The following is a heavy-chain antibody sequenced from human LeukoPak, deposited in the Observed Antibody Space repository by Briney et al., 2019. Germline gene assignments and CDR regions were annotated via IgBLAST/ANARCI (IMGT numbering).Heavy chain of an antibody. V-gene: IGHV5-51*01. CDR2: IYPGDSAT. D-gene: IGHD6-13*01. CDR3: ARSLAPLAAAAPLIDY. CDR1: GYSFSSYW. Sequence: GESLKISCKGSGYSFSSYWIGWVRQMPGKGLEWMGIIYPGDSATRYSPSFQGQVTISADKSISTAYLQWSSLKASDTATYYCARSLAPLAAAAPLIDYWGQGTLVTVSS. J-gene: IGHJ4*02.